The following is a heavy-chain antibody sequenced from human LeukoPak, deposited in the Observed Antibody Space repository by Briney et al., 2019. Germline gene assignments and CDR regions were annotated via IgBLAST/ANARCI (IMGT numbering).Heavy chain of an antibody. CDR2: IKEDGSEK. CDR1: GFTFSTYW. V-gene: IGHV3-7*03. D-gene: IGHD3-10*01. J-gene: IGHJ5*02. Sequence: GGSLRLSCPASGFTFSTYWMTWVRQAPGKGLEWVANIKEDGSEKYYVDSVKGRFTISRDNAKNSLYLEMNSLRAEDTAVYYCRRSLMSWGQGTLVTVSS. CDR3: RRSLMS.